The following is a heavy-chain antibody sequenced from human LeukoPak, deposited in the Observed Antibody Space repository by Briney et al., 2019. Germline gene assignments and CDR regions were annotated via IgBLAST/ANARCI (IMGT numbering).Heavy chain of an antibody. V-gene: IGHV3-23*01. D-gene: IGHD3-10*01. Sequence: GGSLRLSCAASGFTFSSYAMSWVRQAPGKGLEWVSDIIDNGRNTYYADSAKGRFTISRDNSKNTLYLQMSSLRAEDTAVYYCAKGSYVSGSYYNLGFDYWGQGTLVTVSS. CDR2: IIDNGRNT. J-gene: IGHJ4*02. CDR1: GFTFSSYA. CDR3: AKGSYVSGSYYNLGFDY.